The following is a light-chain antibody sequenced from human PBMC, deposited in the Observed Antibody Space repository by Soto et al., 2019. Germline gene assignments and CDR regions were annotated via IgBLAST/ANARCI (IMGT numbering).Light chain of an antibody. CDR3: QCYYGGGSQVV. J-gene: IGLJ2*01. V-gene: IGLV1-40*01. CDR1: SSNIGAGYD. Sequence: QSVLTQPPSVSGAPGQRVTISCTGSSSNIGAGYDVHWYQQLPGTAPKLLIYGNSNRPSGVPDRFSGSKSGTSASLAITGVQDADEADYYCQCYYGGGSQVVFGGGTKLTVL. CDR2: GNS.